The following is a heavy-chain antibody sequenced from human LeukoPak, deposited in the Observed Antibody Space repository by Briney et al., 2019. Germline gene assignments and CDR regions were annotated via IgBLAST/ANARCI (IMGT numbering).Heavy chain of an antibody. Sequence: SETLSLTCTVSGGSISSYYWSWTRQPPGKGLEWIGYIYYSGSTNYNPSLKSRVTISVDTSKNQFSLKLSSVTAADTAVYYCTSLKSGYSSYWGQGTLVTVSS. D-gene: IGHD3-3*01. CDR1: GGSISSYY. V-gene: IGHV4-59*01. J-gene: IGHJ4*02. CDR2: IYYSGST. CDR3: TSLKSGYSSY.